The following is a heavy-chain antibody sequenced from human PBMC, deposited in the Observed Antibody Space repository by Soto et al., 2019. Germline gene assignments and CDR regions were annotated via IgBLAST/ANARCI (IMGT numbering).Heavy chain of an antibody. CDR2: INRDGSKK. D-gene: IGHD6-13*01. Sequence: EVQLEESGGDLVQPGGSLRLSCAASGFTLSAYWMTWVRQAPGKGLEWVANINRDGSKKSYLDSVRGRFTISRDNVGNSLCLQMDSLRDDDTALYYCARDVSAGSSSLYLGDFDIWGHGTMVTVSS. V-gene: IGHV3-7*05. CDR1: GFTLSAYW. CDR3: ARDVSAGSSSLYLGDFDI. J-gene: IGHJ3*02.